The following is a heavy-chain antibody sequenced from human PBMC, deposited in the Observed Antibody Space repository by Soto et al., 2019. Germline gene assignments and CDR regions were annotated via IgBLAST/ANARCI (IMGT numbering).Heavy chain of an antibody. Sequence: SLTCAISGDSVSSNSAAWNWIRQSPSRGLEWLGRTYYRSKWYNDYAVSVKSRITINPDTSKNQFSLQLNSVTPEDTAVYYCARGVTMVRGVRHAPYYFDYWGQGTLVTVSS. CDR2: TYYRSKWYN. V-gene: IGHV6-1*01. CDR1: GDSVSSNSAA. CDR3: ARGVTMVRGVRHAPYYFDY. J-gene: IGHJ4*02. D-gene: IGHD3-10*01.